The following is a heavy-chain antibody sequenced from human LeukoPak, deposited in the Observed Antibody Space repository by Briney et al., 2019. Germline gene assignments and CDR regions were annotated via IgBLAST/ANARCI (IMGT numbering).Heavy chain of an antibody. D-gene: IGHD6-19*01. Sequence: GGSLRLSCAASGFTVSSNYMSWVRQAPGKGVEWVSVIYSGGSTYYADSVKGRFTISRDNSKNTLYLQMNSLRAEDTAVYYCARGMDSSGWIDYYYYGMDVWGQGTTVTVSS. V-gene: IGHV3-53*01. CDR2: IYSGGST. CDR3: ARGMDSSGWIDYYYYGMDV. J-gene: IGHJ6*02. CDR1: GFTVSSNY.